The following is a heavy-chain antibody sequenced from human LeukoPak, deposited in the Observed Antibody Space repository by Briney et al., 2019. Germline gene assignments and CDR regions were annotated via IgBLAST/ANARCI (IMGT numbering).Heavy chain of an antibody. V-gene: IGHV4-59*01. Sequence: SETLSLTCTVSGGSISSYYWSWIRQPPGKGLEWIGYMYYSGSTNYNPSLKNRVTISVDTSKNQLSLKLTSVTAADTAVYYCAGGGGSFDYWGQGTLVTVSS. CDR3: AGGGGSFDY. D-gene: IGHD3-16*01. CDR1: GGSISSYY. CDR2: MYYSGST. J-gene: IGHJ4*02.